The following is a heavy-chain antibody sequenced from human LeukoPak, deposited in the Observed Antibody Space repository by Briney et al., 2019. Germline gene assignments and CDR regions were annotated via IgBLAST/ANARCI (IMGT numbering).Heavy chain of an antibody. V-gene: IGHV4-30-2*01. D-gene: IGHD2-15*01. J-gene: IGHJ6*02. CDR2: IYHSGST. Sequence: SQTLSLTCAVSGGSISSGGYSWRWIRQPPGKGLEWIGYIYHSGSTYYNPSLKSRVTISVDRSKNQCSLKLSSVTAADTAVYYCARVGCSGGSCSYGMDVRGQGTTVTGSS. CDR3: ARVGCSGGSCSYGMDV. CDR1: GGSISSGGYS.